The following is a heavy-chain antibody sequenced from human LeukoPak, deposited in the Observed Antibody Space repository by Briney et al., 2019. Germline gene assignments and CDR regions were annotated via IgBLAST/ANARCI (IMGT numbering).Heavy chain of an antibody. Sequence: ASVKVSCKASGYTFTGYYMHWVRQAPGQGLEWMGWINPNSGGTNYAQEFQGRVTMTRDTSISTAYMELSRLRSDDTAVYYCARGRGQWLVPSGLDYWGQGTLVTVSS. CDR3: ARGRGQWLVPSGLDY. CDR1: GYTFTGYY. J-gene: IGHJ4*02. D-gene: IGHD6-19*01. CDR2: INPNSGGT. V-gene: IGHV1-2*02.